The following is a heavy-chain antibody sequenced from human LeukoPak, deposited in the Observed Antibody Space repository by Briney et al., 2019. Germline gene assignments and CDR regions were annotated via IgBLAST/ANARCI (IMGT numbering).Heavy chain of an antibody. CDR3: ARGYSYGHYYYYYYYMDV. V-gene: IGHV4-34*01. CDR1: GGSFSGYY. J-gene: IGHJ6*03. D-gene: IGHD5-18*01. Sequence: SETLSLTCAVYGGSFSGYYRSWIRQPPGKGLEWIGEINHSGSTNYNPSLKSRVTISVDTSKNQFSLKLSSVTAADKAVYYCARGYSYGHYYYYYYYMDVWGKGTTVTVSS. CDR2: INHSGST.